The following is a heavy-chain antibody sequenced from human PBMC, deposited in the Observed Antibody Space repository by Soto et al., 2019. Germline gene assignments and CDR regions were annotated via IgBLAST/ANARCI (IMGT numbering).Heavy chain of an antibody. CDR2: FDPEDGET. V-gene: IGHV1-24*01. D-gene: IGHD3-10*01. Sequence: QVQLVQSGAEVKKPGASVKVSCKVSGYTLTELSMHWVRQAPGKGREWMGGFDPEDGETIYAQKFQGRVTMTEDTSTDTAYMELSSLRSEDTAVYYCATGRITMVRGVVYYYYGMDVWGQGTTVTVSS. CDR3: ATGRITMVRGVVYYYYGMDV. CDR1: GYTLTELS. J-gene: IGHJ6*02.